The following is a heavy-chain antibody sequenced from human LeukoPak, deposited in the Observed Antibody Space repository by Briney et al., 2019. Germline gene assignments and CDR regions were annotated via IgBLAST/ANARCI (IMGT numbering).Heavy chain of an antibody. J-gene: IGHJ5*02. Sequence: GASVKVSCKASGYTFIGYYMHWVRQAPGQGLEWMGWINPNSGGTKYAQKFQGRVTMTRDTSISTAYMELSRLRTDDTAVYFCARGRGKQWLTLNGRFDPWGQGTLVTVSS. D-gene: IGHD6-19*01. CDR3: ARGRGKQWLTLNGRFDP. V-gene: IGHV1-2*02. CDR1: GYTFIGYY. CDR2: INPNSGGT.